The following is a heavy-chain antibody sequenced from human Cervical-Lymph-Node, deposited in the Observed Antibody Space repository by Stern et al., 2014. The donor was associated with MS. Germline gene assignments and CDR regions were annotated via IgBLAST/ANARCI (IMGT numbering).Heavy chain of an antibody. Sequence: EVHLVESGAEVKKPGESLKISCKGAGYRFTSYWIGWVRQMPGKGLEWMGIINPGDSDTRYSPSFQGQVTISADKSISTAYLQWSSLKASDNGMYYCARQIGRYFYGMDVWGQGTTVTVSS. D-gene: IGHD3-9*01. CDR1: GYRFTSYW. V-gene: IGHV5-51*01. J-gene: IGHJ6*02. CDR3: ARQIGRYFYGMDV. CDR2: INPGDSDT.